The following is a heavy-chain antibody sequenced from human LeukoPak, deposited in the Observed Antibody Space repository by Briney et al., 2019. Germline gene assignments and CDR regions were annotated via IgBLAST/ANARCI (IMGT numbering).Heavy chain of an antibody. Sequence: GGSLRLSCAASGFTFSSYAMRWVRQAPGKGLEWVSAISGSGGSTYYADSVKGRFTISRDNSKNTLYLQMNSLRAEDTAVYYCAKDPLNYYDSSGYYPGEAFDIWGQGTMVTVSS. CDR1: GFTFSSYA. CDR2: ISGSGGST. V-gene: IGHV3-23*01. J-gene: IGHJ3*02. CDR3: AKDPLNYYDSSGYYPGEAFDI. D-gene: IGHD3-22*01.